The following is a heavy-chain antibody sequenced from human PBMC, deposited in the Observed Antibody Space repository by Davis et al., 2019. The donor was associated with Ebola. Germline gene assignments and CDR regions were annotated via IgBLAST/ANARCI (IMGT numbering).Heavy chain of an antibody. CDR3: AKFGGASSSSAFFDY. J-gene: IGHJ4*02. Sequence: GESLKISCAASGFTFSGSAMHWVRQASGKGLEWVGRIRSKANSYATAYAASVKGRFTISRDDSKNTAYLQMNSLRAEDTAVYYCAKFGGASSSSAFFDYWGQGTLVTVSS. D-gene: IGHD6-6*01. CDR2: IRSKANSYAT. V-gene: IGHV3-73*01. CDR1: GFTFSGSA.